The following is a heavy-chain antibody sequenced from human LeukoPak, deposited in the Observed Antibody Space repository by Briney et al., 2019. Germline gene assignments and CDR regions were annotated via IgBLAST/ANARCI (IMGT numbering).Heavy chain of an antibody. Sequence: SETLSLTCTVSGGSISSYYWSWIRQPAGKGLEWIGRIYTSGSTNYNPSLKSRVTMSVDTSKNQFSLKLSSVTAADTAVYYCARGHRAVVTPWTVYTHNWFDPWGQGTLVTVSS. D-gene: IGHD4-23*01. CDR1: GGSISSYY. CDR2: IYTSGST. J-gene: IGHJ5*02. V-gene: IGHV4-4*07. CDR3: ARGHRAVVTPWTVYTHNWFDP.